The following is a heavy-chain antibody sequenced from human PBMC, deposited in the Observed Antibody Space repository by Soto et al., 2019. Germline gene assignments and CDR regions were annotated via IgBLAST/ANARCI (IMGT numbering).Heavy chain of an antibody. V-gene: IGHV4-4*07. Sequence: TLSLTCTVSGGSISSYYWSWIRQPAGKGLEWIGRIYTSGSTNYNPSLKSRVTMSVDTSKNQFSLKLSSVTAADTAVYYCAREPRGGDYVWGSYRPLYAFDIWGQGTMVTVSS. CDR3: AREPRGGDYVWGSYRPLYAFDI. J-gene: IGHJ3*02. D-gene: IGHD3-16*02. CDR1: GGSISSYY. CDR2: IYTSGST.